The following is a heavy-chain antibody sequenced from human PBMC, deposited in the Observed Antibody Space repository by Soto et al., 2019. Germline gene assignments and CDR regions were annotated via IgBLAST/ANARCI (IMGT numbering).Heavy chain of an antibody. V-gene: IGHV4-31*03. CDR2: IYYRGIT. Sequence: SETLSLTCTVSGGSISSDDYYWTWIRQYAGKGLEWIGHIYYRGITNYNSSLRSRVTISVDTSKNQFSLRLSSVTAADTALYDCAKYCSGNSCQPPDAFDMWGQGTMVTVSS. CDR3: AKYCSGNSCQPPDAFDM. CDR1: GGSISSDDYY. D-gene: IGHD2-15*01. J-gene: IGHJ3*02.